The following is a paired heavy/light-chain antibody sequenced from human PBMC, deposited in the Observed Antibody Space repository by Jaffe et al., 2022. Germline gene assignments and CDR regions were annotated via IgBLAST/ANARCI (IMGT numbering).Heavy chain of an antibody. CDR2: ISGSGGNT. J-gene: IGHJ4*02. CDR3: AKLSRNGYIAAAGTLSDY. CDR1: GFTFSSYA. V-gene: IGHV3-23*01. Sequence: EVQLLESGGGLVQPGGSLRLSCAASGFTFSSYAMSWARQAPGKGLEWVSAISGSGGNTYYADSVKGRFTISRDNSKNTLYLQMNSLRAEDTAVYYCAKLSRNGYIAAAGTLSDYWGQGTLVTVSS. D-gene: IGHD6-13*01.
Light chain of an antibody. CDR3: ETWDSNTQV. CDR2: LEGSGSY. Sequence: QPVLTQSSSASASLGSSVKLTCTLSSGRSSYIIAWHQQQPGKAPRYLMKLEGSGSYNKGSGVPDRFSGSSSGADRYLTISNLQSEDEADYYCETWDSNTQVFGTGTKVTVL. V-gene: IGLV4-60*03. J-gene: IGLJ1*01. CDR1: SGRSSYI.